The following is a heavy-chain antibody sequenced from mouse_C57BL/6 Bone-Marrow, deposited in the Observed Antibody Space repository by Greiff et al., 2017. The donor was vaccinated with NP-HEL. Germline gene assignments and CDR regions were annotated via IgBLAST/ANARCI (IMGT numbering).Heavy chain of an antibody. D-gene: IGHD1-1*01. J-gene: IGHJ2*01. Sequence: QVQLQQPGAELVRPGSSVKLSCKASGYTFTSYWMAWVKQRPGQGLEWIGNIYPSDSETHFNQKFTYKATLTVDHSSTTAYMQLSSLTSEDSAVYYCARGVTTGVSYYFDYWGQGTTLTDSS. CDR2: IYPSDSET. CDR3: ARGVTTGVSYYFDY. V-gene: IGHV1-61*01. CDR1: GYTFTSYW.